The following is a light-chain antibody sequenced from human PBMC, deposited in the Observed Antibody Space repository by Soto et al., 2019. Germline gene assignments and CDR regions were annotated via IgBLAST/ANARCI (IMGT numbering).Light chain of an antibody. J-gene: IGKJ4*01. CDR3: KQYRSSPLT. CDR2: GAY. CDR1: QSVSNNY. V-gene: IGKV3-20*01. Sequence: EMVLTQSPGTLSLSPGERATLSCRASQSVSNNYLAWYQQKPGQAHRLLIYGAYNRATGIQHRFSGSGSGTDFTLTIRRLEPEDFAVYDCKQYRSSPLTFRG.